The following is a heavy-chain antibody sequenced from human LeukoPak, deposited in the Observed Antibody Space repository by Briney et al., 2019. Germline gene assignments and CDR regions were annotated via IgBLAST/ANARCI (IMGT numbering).Heavy chain of an antibody. CDR2: IYPGDSDT. V-gene: IGHV5-51*01. J-gene: IGHJ5*02. CDR1: GYSFTSYW. CDR3: ARCNPSQWPVHNWFDP. D-gene: IGHD6-19*01. Sequence: GESLKISCKGSGYSFTSYWIGWVRQMPGKGLEWMGIIYPGDSDTRYSPSFQGQVTISADKSISTAYLQWSSLKASDTAMYYCARCNPSQWPVHNWFDPWGQGTLVTVSS.